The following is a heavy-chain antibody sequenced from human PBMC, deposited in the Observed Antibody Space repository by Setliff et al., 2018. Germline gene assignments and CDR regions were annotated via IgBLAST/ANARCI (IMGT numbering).Heavy chain of an antibody. V-gene: IGHV4-61*02. CDR3: ARRWNFGPYGSGIHDAFDM. J-gene: IGHJ3*02. CDR2: IFSSGRT. Sequence: SETLSLTCTVSGGSINGGFYYWTWIRQPAGKGLEWIGRIFSSGRTNYNPSLKSRLAISMDTSTNQVSLKLNSVTAADTAVYYCARRWNFGPYGSGIHDAFDMWGQGTMVTVSS. CDR1: GGSINGGFYY. D-gene: IGHD3-10*01.